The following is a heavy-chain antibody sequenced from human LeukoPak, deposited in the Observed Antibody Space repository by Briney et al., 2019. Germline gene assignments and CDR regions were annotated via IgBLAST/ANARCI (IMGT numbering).Heavy chain of an antibody. V-gene: IGHV3-23*01. CDR3: AKDWGHCFDY. CDR1: GFTFSNYW. Sequence: PGGSLRLSCAASGFTFSNYWMGWVRQAPGKGLEWVSGISGSGGSTYYADSVKGRFTISRDNSKNTLYLQMNSLRAEDTAVYYCAKDWGHCFDYWGQGTLVTVSS. CDR2: ISGSGGST. J-gene: IGHJ4*02. D-gene: IGHD3-16*01.